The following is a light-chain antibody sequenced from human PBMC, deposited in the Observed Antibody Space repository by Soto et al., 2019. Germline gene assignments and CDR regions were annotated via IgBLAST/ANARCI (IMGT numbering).Light chain of an antibody. Sequence: QSVLTQPASVSGSPGQSITISCSGTGSDMGSYDHVAWYQQFPGKSPKLMIYAVSDRPSGVSDRFSGSKSGITASLTISGLQTEDEADYYCISYTDRQPYLFGTGTKVTVL. CDR1: GSDMGSYDH. V-gene: IGLV2-14*03. CDR2: AVS. J-gene: IGLJ1*01. CDR3: ISYTDRQPYL.